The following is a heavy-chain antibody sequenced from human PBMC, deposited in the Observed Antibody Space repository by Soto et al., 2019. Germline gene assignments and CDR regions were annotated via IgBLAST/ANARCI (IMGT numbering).Heavy chain of an antibody. CDR3: ARDPAMTYYYDSSGYYGYFQH. CDR1: GYTFTSYG. Sequence: QVQLVQSGAEVKKPGASVKVSCKASGYTFTSYGISWVRQAPGQGLEWMGWISAYNGNTNYAQKRQGRVTMTTDTSTSTAYMELRSLRSDDTAVYYCARDPAMTYYYDSSGYYGYFQHWGQGTLVTVSS. CDR2: ISAYNGNT. D-gene: IGHD3-22*01. J-gene: IGHJ1*01. V-gene: IGHV1-18*01.